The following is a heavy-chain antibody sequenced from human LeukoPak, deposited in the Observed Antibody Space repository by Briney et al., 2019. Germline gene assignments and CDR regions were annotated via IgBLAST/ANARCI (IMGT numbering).Heavy chain of an antibody. CDR2: ISNSGSS. D-gene: IGHD6-13*01. CDR3: ARGRRGAAARTSRSLDI. J-gene: IGHJ3*02. Sequence: PSETLSLTCTVSGASISSLYWNWIRQPPGKGLEWIGYISNSGSSSYNPSLNSRVTISIDTSKNQFSLNLNSVTAADTAVYYCARGRRGAAARTSRSLDIWGQGTMVTVSS. V-gene: IGHV4-59*11. CDR1: GASISSLY.